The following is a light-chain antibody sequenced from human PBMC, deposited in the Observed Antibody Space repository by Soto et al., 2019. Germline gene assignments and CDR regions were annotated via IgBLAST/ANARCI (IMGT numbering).Light chain of an antibody. CDR3: QQGHNWPLT. J-gene: IGKJ2*01. V-gene: IGKV3-15*01. CDR2: SAS. Sequence: EIVMTQSPATLSVSPGERATLSCRASQSISSELAWYQQKPGQPHRLLIYSASTRATGVPARFTGSGSGSEFTLTISGLQSEDFAVYYCQQGHNWPLTFGQGPRLEI. CDR1: QSISSE.